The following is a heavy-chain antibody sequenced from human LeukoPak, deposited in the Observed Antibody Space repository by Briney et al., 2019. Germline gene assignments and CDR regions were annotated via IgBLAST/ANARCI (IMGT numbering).Heavy chain of an antibody. V-gene: IGHV3-21*01. Sequence: GGSLRLSCAASGFTFSSYSMNWVRQAPGKGLEWVSSISSSSSYIYYADSVKGRFTISRDNAKNSLYLQMNSLRAEDTAVYCCARGRRREVVSFDYWGQGTLVTVSS. CDR2: ISSSSSYI. CDR3: ARGRRREVVSFDY. J-gene: IGHJ4*02. D-gene: IGHD3-22*01. CDR1: GFTFSSYS.